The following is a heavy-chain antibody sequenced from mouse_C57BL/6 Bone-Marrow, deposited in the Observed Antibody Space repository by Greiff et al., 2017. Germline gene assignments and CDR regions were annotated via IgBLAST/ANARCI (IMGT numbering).Heavy chain of an antibody. Sequence: QVQLKQSGAELARPGASVKMSCKASGYTFTSYTMHWVKQRPGQGLEWIGYINPSSGYTKYNQKFKDKATLTADKSSSTAYMQLSSLTSEDSAVYYCVSFDGRTWFAYWGQGTLVTVSA. CDR2: INPSSGYT. V-gene: IGHV1-4*01. CDR1: GYTFTSYT. J-gene: IGHJ3*01. CDR3: VSFDGRTWFAY.